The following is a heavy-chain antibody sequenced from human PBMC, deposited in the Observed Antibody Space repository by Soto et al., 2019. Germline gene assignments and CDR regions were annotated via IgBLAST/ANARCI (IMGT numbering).Heavy chain of an antibody. Sequence: GGSLRLSCAASRFTFTTYAMNWVRQAPGKGLEWVALMSSDGTNEHYADSVRGRFTVSRDNSRNTLFLQMNNLRTDDTAVYYCARYAYISGWYCYFDFWGLGTLVTVSS. CDR2: MSSDGTNE. CDR3: ARYAYISGWYCYFDF. CDR1: RFTFTTYA. J-gene: IGHJ4*02. D-gene: IGHD6-19*01. V-gene: IGHV3-30-3*01.